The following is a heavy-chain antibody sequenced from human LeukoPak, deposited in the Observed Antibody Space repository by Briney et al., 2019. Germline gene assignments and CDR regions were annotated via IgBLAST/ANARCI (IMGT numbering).Heavy chain of an antibody. V-gene: IGHV3-49*04. D-gene: IGHD3-22*01. Sequence: GGSLRLSCAASGFTFSSYRMNWVRQAPGKGLEWVGFIRSKVYGGTSEYAASVIGRFTFSRDDSKSIAYLQMNSLKTEDTAIYYCSHDSSGYNYYFQHWGQGTLVTVSS. CDR3: SHDSSGYNYYFQH. CDR2: IRSKVYGGTS. CDR1: GFTFSSYR. J-gene: IGHJ1*01.